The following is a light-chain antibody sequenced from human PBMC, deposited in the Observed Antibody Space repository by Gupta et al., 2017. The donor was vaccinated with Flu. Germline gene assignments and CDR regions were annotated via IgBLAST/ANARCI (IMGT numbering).Light chain of an antibody. CDR2: AAS. CDR1: QSISSY. CDR3: QQSYILGS. V-gene: IGKV1-39*01. J-gene: IGKJ2*04. Sequence: DIQMTQSPSSLSASVGDRVTITCRASQSISSYLNWYQQKPGKAPKLLIYAASSLQSGVPPRFSGSGSGTDFTLTISSLQPEDFATYYCQQSYILGSFGQGTKLEIK.